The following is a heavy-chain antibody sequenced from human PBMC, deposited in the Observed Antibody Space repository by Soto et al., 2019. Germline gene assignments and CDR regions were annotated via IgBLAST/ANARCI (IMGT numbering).Heavy chain of an antibody. V-gene: IGHV1-69*13. Sequence: SVKVSCKASGGTFSSYAISWVRQAPGQGLEWMGGIIPIFGTANYAQKFQGRVTITADESTSTAYMELSSLRSEDTAVYYCARVPGSEDAFDIWGQGTMVTVSS. D-gene: IGHD3-10*01. J-gene: IGHJ3*02. CDR3: ARVPGSEDAFDI. CDR1: GGTFSSYA. CDR2: IIPIFGTA.